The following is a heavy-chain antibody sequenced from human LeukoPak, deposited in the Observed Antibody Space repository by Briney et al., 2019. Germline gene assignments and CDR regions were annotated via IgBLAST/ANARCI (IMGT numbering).Heavy chain of an antibody. J-gene: IGHJ4*02. CDR3: ARDGIKALRLGELSLPDY. CDR2: IYHSGST. V-gene: IGHV4-30-2*01. Sequence: SETLSLTCAVSGGSISSGGYSWSWIRQPPGKGLEWIGYIYHSGSTYYNPSLKSRVTISVDRSKNQFSLKLSSVTAADTAVYYCARDGIKALRLGELSLPDYWGQGTLVTVSS. CDR1: GGSISSGGYS. D-gene: IGHD3-16*02.